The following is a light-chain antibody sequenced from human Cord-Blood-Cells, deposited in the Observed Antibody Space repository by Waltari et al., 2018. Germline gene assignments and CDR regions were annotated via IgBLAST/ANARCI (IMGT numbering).Light chain of an antibody. CDR1: SSDVGGYNY. Sequence: QSALTQPASVSGSPGQSITISCTGTSSDVGGYNYVSWYQQHPGKAPKLMVYEVSKRPSGVSNRFSGSKSGTTAALTIAGLQAEDDADYYCSSYTSSSTWVFGGGTKLTVL. J-gene: IGLJ3*02. CDR2: EVS. V-gene: IGLV2-14*01. CDR3: SSYTSSSTWV.